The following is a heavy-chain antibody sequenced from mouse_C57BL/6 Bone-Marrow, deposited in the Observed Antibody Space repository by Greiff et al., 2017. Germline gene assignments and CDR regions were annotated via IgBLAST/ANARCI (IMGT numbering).Heavy chain of an antibody. CDR1: GYTFTSYW. D-gene: IGHD1-1*01. V-gene: IGHV1-64*01. CDR3: ARGYYGSSPYWYFGV. J-gene: IGHJ1*03. Sequence: QVQLQQPGAELVKPGASVKLSCKASGYTFTSYWMHWVKQRPGQGLEWIGMIHPNSGSTNYNEKFKSKATLTVDKSSSTAYMQLSSLTSEDSAVYYCARGYYGSSPYWYFGVWGTGTTVTVSS. CDR2: IHPNSGST.